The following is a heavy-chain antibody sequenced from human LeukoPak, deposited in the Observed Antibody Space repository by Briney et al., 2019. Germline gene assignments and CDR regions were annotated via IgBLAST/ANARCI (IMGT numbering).Heavy chain of an antibody. Sequence: GGSLRLSCVASGFKFSTYGMHWVRQPPGKGLEWVAVISYDGRNHSYADAVKGRFTISRDNSKNTQYLQMNSLRAEDTAVYYCARGGSYLSAFDIWGQGTMVTVSS. CDR3: ARGGSYLSAFDI. CDR2: ISYDGRNH. D-gene: IGHD1-26*01. CDR1: GFKFSTYG. V-gene: IGHV3-30*03. J-gene: IGHJ3*02.